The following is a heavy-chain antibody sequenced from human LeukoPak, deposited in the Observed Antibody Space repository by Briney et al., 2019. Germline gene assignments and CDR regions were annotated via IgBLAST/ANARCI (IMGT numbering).Heavy chain of an antibody. CDR1: GFTVSSNY. D-gene: IGHD6-19*01. CDR2: IYSGGST. CDR3: AKDRVAVAGNPYYFDY. J-gene: IGHJ4*02. Sequence: PGGSLRLSCAASGFTVSSNYMSWVRQAPGKGLEWVSVIYSGGSTYYADSVKGRFTISRDNSKNTLYLQMNSLRAEDTAVYYCAKDRVAVAGNPYYFDYWGQGTLVTVSS. V-gene: IGHV3-53*01.